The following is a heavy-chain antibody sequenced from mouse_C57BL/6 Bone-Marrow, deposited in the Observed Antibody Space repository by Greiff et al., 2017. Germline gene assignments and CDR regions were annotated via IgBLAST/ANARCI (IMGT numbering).Heavy chain of an antibody. Sequence: QVQLQQPGAELVKPGASVKLSCKASGYTFTSYWMHWVKQRPGRGLEWIGRIDPNSGGTKYNEKFKSKATLTVDKPSSTAYMQLSRLASKDSAFYYCARSIMTTVVATCPYAMDYWGQGTSVPVSS. CDR1: GYTFTSYW. J-gene: IGHJ4*01. V-gene: IGHV1-72*01. CDR3: ARSIMTTVVATCPYAMDY. CDR2: IDPNSGGT. D-gene: IGHD1-1*01.